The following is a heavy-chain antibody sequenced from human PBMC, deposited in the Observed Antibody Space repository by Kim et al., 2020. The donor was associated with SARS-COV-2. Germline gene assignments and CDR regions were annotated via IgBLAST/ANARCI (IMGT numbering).Heavy chain of an antibody. CDR3: AREGPDYGDYPDAFDI. J-gene: IGHJ3*02. CDR1: GGSISSGGYY. Sequence: SETLSLTCTVSGGSISSGGYYWSWIRQHPGKGLEWIGYIYYSGSTYYNPSLKSRVTISVDTSKNQFSLKLSSVTAADTAVYYCAREGPDYGDYPDAFDIWGQGTMVTVSS. V-gene: IGHV4-31*03. D-gene: IGHD4-17*01. CDR2: IYYSGST.